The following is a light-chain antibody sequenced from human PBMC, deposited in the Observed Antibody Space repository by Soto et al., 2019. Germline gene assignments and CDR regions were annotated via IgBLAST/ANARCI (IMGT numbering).Light chain of an antibody. J-gene: IGLJ2*01. V-gene: IGLV2-14*01. Sequence: QSALTQPASVSGSPGQSITISCTGSSSDVGSYNYVSWHQQHPGKAPRLIIYEVNHRPSGVSNRFSGSKSGNTASLTITGLQAEDEADYYCSSFTTSLTVVFGGGTKLTVL. CDR1: SSDVGSYNY. CDR3: SSFTTSLTVV. CDR2: EVN.